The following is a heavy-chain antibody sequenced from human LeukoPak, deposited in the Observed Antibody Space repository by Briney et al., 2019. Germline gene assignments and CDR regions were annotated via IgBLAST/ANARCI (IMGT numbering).Heavy chain of an antibody. CDR3: ATESRFSGYYYVVSFDY. J-gene: IGHJ4*02. Sequence: ASVKVSCKVPGYTLTEISMHWVRQAPGKGLEWMGGFDPEDGETIYAQKFQGRVTMTEDTSTDTAYMELSSMRSENTAVYYCATESRFSGYYYVVSFDYWGQGTLVTVSS. CDR1: GYTLTEIS. D-gene: IGHD3-22*01. V-gene: IGHV1-24*01. CDR2: FDPEDGET.